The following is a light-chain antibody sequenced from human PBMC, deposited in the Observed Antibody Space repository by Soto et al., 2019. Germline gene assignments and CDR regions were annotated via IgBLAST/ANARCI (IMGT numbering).Light chain of an antibody. V-gene: IGLV1-40*01. CDR2: GNS. CDR3: QSYDSSLSGWV. CDR1: SSNVGAGYD. J-gene: IGLJ3*02. Sequence: QLVLTQPPSVSGAPGQRVTISCTGSSSNVGAGYDVHWYQQFPGTAPKVLIYGNSNRPSGVPDRFSGSKSGTSASLAITGLQTEDEADYYCQSYDSSLSGWVFGGGTKVTVL.